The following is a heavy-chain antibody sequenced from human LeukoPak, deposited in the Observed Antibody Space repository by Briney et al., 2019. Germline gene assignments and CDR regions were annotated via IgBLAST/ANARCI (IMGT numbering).Heavy chain of an antibody. D-gene: IGHD1-26*01. CDR3: AREQGGSYYY. Sequence: SETLSLTCAVSGGSISSSSYYWGWIRQPPGKGLEWIGSIYYSGSTYYNPSLKSRVTISVDTSKNQFSLKLSSVTAADTAVYYCAREQGGSYYYWGQGTLVTVSS. J-gene: IGHJ4*02. CDR2: IYYSGST. CDR1: GGSISSSSYY. V-gene: IGHV4-39*02.